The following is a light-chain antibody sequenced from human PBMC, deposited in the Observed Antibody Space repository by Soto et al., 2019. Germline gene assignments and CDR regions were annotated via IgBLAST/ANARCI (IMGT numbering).Light chain of an antibody. CDR1: QSLATTD. CDR2: GTF. Sequence: EIALTQSPGTLSLSPGKRATLSCRASQSLATTDVVWYQQKTGQPHRLVIHGTFSTATGIPAMFSGSGSGTDFTLNISGLEPEDSAVYYCQQYTSPPYTFGRGTRREIQ. J-gene: IGKJ5*01. V-gene: IGKV3-20*01. CDR3: QQYTSPPYT.